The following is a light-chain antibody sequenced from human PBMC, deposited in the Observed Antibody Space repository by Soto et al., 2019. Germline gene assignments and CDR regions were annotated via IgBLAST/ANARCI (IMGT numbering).Light chain of an antibody. CDR3: CSYAGSYTLKI. CDR1: SSDVGGYNF. J-gene: IGLJ2*01. CDR2: DVS. Sequence: QSALTQPRSVSGSPGQSVTISCTGTSSDVGGYNFVSWYQQHPGKAPKLILYDVSKRPSGVPDRFSGSMAGNTASLTISGLQAEDEADYYCCSYAGSYTLKIFGGGTKLTVL. V-gene: IGLV2-11*01.